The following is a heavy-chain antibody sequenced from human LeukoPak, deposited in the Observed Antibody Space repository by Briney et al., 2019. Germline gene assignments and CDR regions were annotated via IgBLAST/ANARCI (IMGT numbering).Heavy chain of an antibody. CDR1: GYSFTAYY. D-gene: IGHD3-10*01. J-gene: IGHJ4*02. CDR2: ITPNNGDT. CDR3: ATSGGFYASGFY. V-gene: IGHV1-2*02. Sequence: ASVKVSCKTSGYSFTAYYMHWLRQAPGQGLEWMGWITPNNGDTKYAQKFQGRVSLTRDTSISTAYMELNSLRSDDTAVYYCATSGGFYASGFYWGQETLVTVSS.